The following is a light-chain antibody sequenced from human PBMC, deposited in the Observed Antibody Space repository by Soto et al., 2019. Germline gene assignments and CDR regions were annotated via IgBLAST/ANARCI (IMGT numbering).Light chain of an antibody. Sequence: EIVLTHSPGTLSLSPCEGATLSFSASQSVSSSYLAWYQQKPGQAPRLLIYDASNRATGIPARFSGSGSGTDFTLTISRLEPDDVAVYYCQQYDTSPPMYTFGQGTKVDIK. CDR1: QSVSSSY. J-gene: IGKJ2*01. CDR3: QQYDTSPPMYT. V-gene: IGKV3-20*01. CDR2: DAS.